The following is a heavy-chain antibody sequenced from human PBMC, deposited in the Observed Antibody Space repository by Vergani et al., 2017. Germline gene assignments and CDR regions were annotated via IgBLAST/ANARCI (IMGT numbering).Heavy chain of an antibody. CDR1: GYTFTSYA. Sequence: QVQLVQSGAEVKKPGASVKVSCKASGYTFTSYAMHWVRQAPGQRLEWMGWINAGNGNTKYSQKFQGRVTITRDTSARTAYMELSSLRSEDTAVYYGAREGFYDYVWGSYRLRGGYYFDYWGQGTLVTVSS. CDR3: AREGFYDYVWGSYRLRGGYYFDY. CDR2: INAGNGNT. D-gene: IGHD3-16*02. V-gene: IGHV1-3*01. J-gene: IGHJ4*02.